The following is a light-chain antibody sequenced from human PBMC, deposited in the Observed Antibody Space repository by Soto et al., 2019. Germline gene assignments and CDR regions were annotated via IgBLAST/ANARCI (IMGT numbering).Light chain of an antibody. J-gene: IGKJ1*01. CDR3: QPYDIYSST. CDR2: DDS. Sequence: DIQMTQSPSTLSASVGDRVTITCRASQSISGWLAWYQQKPGEAPKILIYDDSSLESGVPSRFSGSGSGTEFTLTISCLFPYVFATSSCQPYDIYSSTFGQGPKV. CDR1: QSISGW. V-gene: IGKV1-5*01.